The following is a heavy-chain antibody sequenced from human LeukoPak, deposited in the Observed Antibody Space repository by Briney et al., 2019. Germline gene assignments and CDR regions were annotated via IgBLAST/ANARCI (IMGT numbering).Heavy chain of an antibody. Sequence: GGSLRLSCAASGFTFSSYAMSWVRQAPGKGLEWVSAISGSGVSTYYADSVKGRVTISRENSKNTLYMQMKSLRAEDTAVYYCARKYGSGSYSPPDYWGPGNLVTVSP. CDR1: GFTFSSYA. D-gene: IGHD3-10*01. CDR3: ARKYGSGSYSPPDY. CDR2: ISGSGVST. V-gene: IGHV3-23*01. J-gene: IGHJ4*02.